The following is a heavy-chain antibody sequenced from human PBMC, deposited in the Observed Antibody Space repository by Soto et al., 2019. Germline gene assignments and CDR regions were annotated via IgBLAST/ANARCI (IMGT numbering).Heavy chain of an antibody. J-gene: IGHJ6*02. Sequence: GASVKVSCKASGYTLTSYGISWVRQAPGQGLEWRGWISAYNGNTNYAQTLQGRVTMTTDTSTSTAYMELRSLRSDDTAVYYCARDLQYCSGGSCSHYYYYGMDVWGQGTTVTVSS. CDR1: GYTLTSYG. D-gene: IGHD2-15*01. V-gene: IGHV1-18*04. CDR2: ISAYNGNT. CDR3: ARDLQYCSGGSCSHYYYYGMDV.